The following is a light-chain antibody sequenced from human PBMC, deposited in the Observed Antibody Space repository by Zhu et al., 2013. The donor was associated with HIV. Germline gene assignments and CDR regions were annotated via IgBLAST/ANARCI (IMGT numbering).Light chain of an antibody. CDR1: SSDVGGYNY. V-gene: IGLV2-14*01. CDR3: SSYASTNTLL. Sequence: QSALTQPASVSGSPGQSITISCTGTSSDVGGYNYVSWYQQHPGKAPKLMIYEVSNRPSGVSYRFSGSKSGNTASLTISGPQAEDEADYFCSSYASTNTLLFGGGTKVTVL. CDR2: EVS. J-gene: IGLJ2*01.